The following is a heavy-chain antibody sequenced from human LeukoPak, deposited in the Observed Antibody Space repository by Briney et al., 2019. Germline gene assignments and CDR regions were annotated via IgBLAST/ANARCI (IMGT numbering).Heavy chain of an antibody. J-gene: IGHJ6*03. CDR2: IYYSGST. CDR3: ARGKIFGVVTEYAPYYYMDV. V-gene: IGHV4-31*03. CDR1: GGSISSGGYY. D-gene: IGHD3-3*01. Sequence: SETLSLTCTVSGGSISSGGYYWSWIRQHPGKGLEGIGYIYYSGSTYYNPFLKSRVTISVDTSKNQFSLKLSSVTAADTAVYYCARGKIFGVVTEYAPYYYMDVWGRGTTVTVSS.